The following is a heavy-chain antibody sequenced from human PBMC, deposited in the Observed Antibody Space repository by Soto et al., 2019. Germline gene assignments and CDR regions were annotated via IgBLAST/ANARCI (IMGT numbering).Heavy chain of an antibody. Sequence: EVQLLESGGGLVQPGGSLRLSCAALGFTFGTYAMSWVRQAPGKGLEWVSGISFSGGSTYYADSVKGRFTISRDNSKNTLYLQMHSLRAEDTAVYYCAKDRRYDYPVITSDYWGQGTLVTVSS. D-gene: IGHD5-12*01. CDR3: AKDRRYDYPVITSDY. J-gene: IGHJ4*02. CDR2: ISFSGGST. V-gene: IGHV3-23*01. CDR1: GFTFGTYA.